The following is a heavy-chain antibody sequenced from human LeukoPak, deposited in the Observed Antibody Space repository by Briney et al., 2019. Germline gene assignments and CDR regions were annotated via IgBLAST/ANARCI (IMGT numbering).Heavy chain of an antibody. Sequence: GASVKVSCKASGGTFSSYAISWVRQAPGQGLEWMGWINSVNGDTKYSQKFQGRVTITRDTSASTTYMELSDVTSEDTAVYYCAREDIVVVVADKGIDYWGQGTLVTVSS. CDR2: INSVNGDT. J-gene: IGHJ4*02. V-gene: IGHV1-3*01. CDR1: GGTFSSYA. D-gene: IGHD2-15*01. CDR3: AREDIVVVVADKGIDY.